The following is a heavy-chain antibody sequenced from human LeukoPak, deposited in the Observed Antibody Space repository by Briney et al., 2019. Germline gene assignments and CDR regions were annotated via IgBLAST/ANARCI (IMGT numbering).Heavy chain of an antibody. CDR3: ARGPYYYDSSGYLAVDFDY. D-gene: IGHD3-22*01. CDR2: IYGDGSFT. Sequence: GGSLRLSCAASGFTFSNFWMHWVRQAPGKGLVWVALIYGDGSFTRYADSVKGRFTISRDNAKNTVYLQMNSLRAEDTAVYYCARGPYYYDSSGYLAVDFDYWGQGTLVTVSS. CDR1: GFTFSNFW. V-gene: IGHV3-74*01. J-gene: IGHJ4*02.